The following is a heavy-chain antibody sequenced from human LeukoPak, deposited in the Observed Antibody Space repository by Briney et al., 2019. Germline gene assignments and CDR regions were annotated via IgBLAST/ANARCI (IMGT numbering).Heavy chain of an antibody. V-gene: IGHV3-53*01. D-gene: IGHD5-24*01. CDR2: IYSGDNT. Sequence: GGSLRLSCAASGFTVSLNYMSWVRQAPGKGLEWVSVIYSGDNTAYADAVKGRFTISRDNSRSTLYLQMNDLRVEDSAIYYCANEIRPNDYWGQGTLVTVSS. CDR3: ANEIRPNDY. CDR1: GFTVSLNY. J-gene: IGHJ4*02.